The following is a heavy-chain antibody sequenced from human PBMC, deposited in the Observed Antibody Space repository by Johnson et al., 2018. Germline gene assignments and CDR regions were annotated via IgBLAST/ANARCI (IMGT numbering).Heavy chain of an antibody. CDR2: IDSRSSSI. CDR1: GFSFSTYS. D-gene: IGHD4-17*01. CDR3: ARDLDYGDPLNFYYYGMDV. J-gene: IGHJ6*02. V-gene: IGHV3-48*02. Sequence: VQLVESGGGLVQPGESLRLSCVASGFSFSTYSMNWVRQAPGKGLEWLSYIDSRSSSIYYADSVKGRFTISRDNAKNSLFLQMNSLRDEDTAVYYCARDLDYGDPLNFYYYGMDVWGQGTTVTVS.